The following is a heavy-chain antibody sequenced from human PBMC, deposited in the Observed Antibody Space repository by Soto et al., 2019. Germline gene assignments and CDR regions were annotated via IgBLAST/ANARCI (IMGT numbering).Heavy chain of an antibody. J-gene: IGHJ4*02. CDR1: GFTFSSYA. Sequence: HPGGSLRLSCAASGFTFSSYAMSWVRQAPGKGLEWVSAISGSGGSTYYADSVKGRFTISRDNSKNTLYLQMNSLRAEDTAVYYCAEDLGRAWIQLWLDYWGQGTLVTVSS. CDR2: ISGSGGST. D-gene: IGHD5-18*01. CDR3: AEDLGRAWIQLWLDY. V-gene: IGHV3-23*01.